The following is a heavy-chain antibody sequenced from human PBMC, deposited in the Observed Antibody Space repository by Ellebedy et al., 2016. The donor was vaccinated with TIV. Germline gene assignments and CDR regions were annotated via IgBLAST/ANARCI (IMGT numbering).Heavy chain of an antibody. CDR2: ISAGNTYI. D-gene: IGHD6-6*01. Sequence: GGSLRLSXVASGFTLRGYSMTWVRQPPGKGLEWVSSISAGNTYIYYADSMKGRFTISRDNAKNSLYLQMDSLRDEDTAVYYCARGGLMAARLPSFDSWGQGSLVTVSS. J-gene: IGHJ4*02. V-gene: IGHV3-21*01. CDR3: ARGGLMAARLPSFDS. CDR1: GFTLRGYS.